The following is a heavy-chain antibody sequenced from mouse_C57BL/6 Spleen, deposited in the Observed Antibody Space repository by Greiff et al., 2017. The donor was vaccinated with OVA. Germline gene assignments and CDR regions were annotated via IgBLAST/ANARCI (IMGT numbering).Heavy chain of an antibody. CDR3: ARRGIYYGNYLARDY. J-gene: IGHJ4*01. CDR1: GYTFTSYD. D-gene: IGHD2-1*01. Sequence: VKVVESGPELVKPGASVKLSCKASGYTFTSYDINWVKQRPGQGLEWIGWIYPRDGSTKYNEKFKGKATLTVDTSSSTAYMELHSLTSEDSAVYFCARRGIYYGNYLARDYWGQGTSVTVSS. V-gene: IGHV1-85*01. CDR2: IYPRDGST.